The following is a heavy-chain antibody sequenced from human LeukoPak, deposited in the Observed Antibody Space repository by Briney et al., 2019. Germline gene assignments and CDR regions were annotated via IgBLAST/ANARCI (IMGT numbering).Heavy chain of an antibody. D-gene: IGHD6-19*01. CDR1: GYTFTTYG. CDR3: ARRSSYSSGWQTKGYYGMDV. CDR2: ISAYNSNT. Sequence: ASVKVSCKASGYTFTTYGISWVRQAPGQGLEWMAWISAYNSNTNYAQKFQGRVTLTTDTSTSTAYMELRSLISDDTAVYYCARRSSYSSGWQTKGYYGMDVWGQGTTVTVSS. J-gene: IGHJ6*02. V-gene: IGHV1-18*01.